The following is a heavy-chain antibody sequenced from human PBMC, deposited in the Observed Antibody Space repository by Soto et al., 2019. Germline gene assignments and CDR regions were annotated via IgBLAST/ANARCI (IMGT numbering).Heavy chain of an antibody. D-gene: IGHD3-22*01. CDR1: DFTFSIYT. CDR2: INSGSGTT. CDR3: ARDIIVMSRTGMDV. Sequence: AQLVESGGGLVRPGGSLRLSCAASDFTFSIYTMNWVRQAPGKGLEWLAYINSGSGTTHYADSVKGRFTISRDDAQKSLLLQMSNLRDEETAVYYCARDIIVMSRTGMDVWGQGTTVTVSS. J-gene: IGHJ6*02. V-gene: IGHV3-48*02.